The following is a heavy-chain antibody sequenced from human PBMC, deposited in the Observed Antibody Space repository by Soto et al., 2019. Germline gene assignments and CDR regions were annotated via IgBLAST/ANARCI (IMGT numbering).Heavy chain of an antibody. V-gene: IGHV1-18*01. D-gene: IGHD3-22*01. J-gene: IGHJ4*02. CDR1: GYTFTSYG. CDR3: ARGHAGDTAMVLRSYYYDSSGYYRYYFDY. Sequence: SVKVSCKASGYTFTSYGISWVRQAPGQGLEWMGWISAYNGNTNYAQKLQGRVTMTTDTSTSTAYMELRSLRSDDTAVYYCARGHAGDTAMVLRSYYYDSSGYYRYYFDYWGQGTLVTVSS. CDR2: ISAYNGNT.